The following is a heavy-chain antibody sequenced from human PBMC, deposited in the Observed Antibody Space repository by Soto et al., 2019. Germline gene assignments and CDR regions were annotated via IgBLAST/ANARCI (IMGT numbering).Heavy chain of an antibody. J-gene: IGHJ4*02. CDR1: GGSISSSNW. CDR3: ARSFVGVAANSDYFDY. CDR2: IYHSGST. D-gene: IGHD2-15*01. V-gene: IGHV4-4*02. Sequence: QVQLQESGPGLVKPSGTLSLTCAVSGGSISSSNWWSGVRQPPGKGLGWIGEIYHSGSTNYNPSLKSRVTISVDKSKNQFSLKLSSVTAADTAVYYCARSFVGVAANSDYFDYWGQGTLVTVSS.